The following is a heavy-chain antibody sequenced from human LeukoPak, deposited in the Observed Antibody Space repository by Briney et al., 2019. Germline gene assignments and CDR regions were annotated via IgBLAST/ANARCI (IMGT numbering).Heavy chain of an antibody. CDR3: ARDRTMIAPSGMDV. D-gene: IGHD3-22*01. V-gene: IGHV1-69*13. Sequence: GASVKVSCKASGGTFSSYAISWVRQAPGQGLEWMGGIIPIFGTANYAQKFQGRVTITADESTSTAYMGLSSLRSEDTAVYYCARDRTMIAPSGMDVWGQGTTVTVSS. J-gene: IGHJ6*02. CDR2: IIPIFGTA. CDR1: GGTFSSYA.